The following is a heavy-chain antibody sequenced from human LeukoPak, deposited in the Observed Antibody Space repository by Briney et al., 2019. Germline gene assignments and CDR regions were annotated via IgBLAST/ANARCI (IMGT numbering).Heavy chain of an antibody. Sequence: GGSLRLSCAASGFTFSSYGMHCVRQAPGKGLEWVAVILYDGSNKYYADSVKGRFTISRDNSKNTLYLQMNSLRAEDTAVYYCAKELRGYSYGLRNNWFDPWGQGTLVTVSS. CDR2: ILYDGSNK. V-gene: IGHV3-30*18. J-gene: IGHJ5*02. CDR1: GFTFSSYG. D-gene: IGHD5-18*01. CDR3: AKELRGYSYGLRNNWFDP.